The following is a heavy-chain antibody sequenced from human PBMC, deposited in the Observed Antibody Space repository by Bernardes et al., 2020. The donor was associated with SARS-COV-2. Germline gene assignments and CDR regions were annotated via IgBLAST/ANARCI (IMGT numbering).Heavy chain of an antibody. CDR1: GFRFSSYS. J-gene: IGHJ6*02. V-gene: IGHV3-7*03. Sequence: GSLRLSCAAYGFRFSSYSMTWVRQAPGKGLEWVANIKSDGSEKYFVDSVKGRFIISRDNAKNSLYLQMSRLRAEDTAVYYCARGPYYDFWSGHYPTDYYGMDVWGQGTTVNVSS. CDR2: IKSDGSEK. CDR3: ARGPYYDFWSGHYPTDYYGMDV. D-gene: IGHD3-3*01.